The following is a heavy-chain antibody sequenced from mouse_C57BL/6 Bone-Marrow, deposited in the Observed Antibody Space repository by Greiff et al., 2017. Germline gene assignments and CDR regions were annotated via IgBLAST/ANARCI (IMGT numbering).Heavy chain of an antibody. D-gene: IGHD1-1*01. CDR1: GFNIKDYY. CDR3: TLLLRSWFAY. Sequence: VQLQQSGAELVRPGASVKLSCTASGFNIKDYYMHWVKQRPEQGLEWIGRIDPEDGDTEYAPKFQGKATMTAATSSNTAYLQLSNLTSEDTAVYYCTLLLRSWFAYWGQGTLVTVSS. V-gene: IGHV14-1*01. J-gene: IGHJ3*01. CDR2: IDPEDGDT.